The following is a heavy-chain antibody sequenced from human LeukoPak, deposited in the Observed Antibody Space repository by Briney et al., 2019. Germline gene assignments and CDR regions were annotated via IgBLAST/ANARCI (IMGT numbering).Heavy chain of an antibody. Sequence: GRSLRLSCAASGFTFSRYGMLGVPRARGRGLVWGAVLWYDGSNKYYADPVKGRFTISRDNSKNTLYLQMNRLRAEDTAVYYCARENYGMDVWGQGTTVTVSS. V-gene: IGHV3-33*01. CDR2: LWYDGSNK. CDR1: GFTFSRYG. J-gene: IGHJ6*02. CDR3: ARENYGMDV.